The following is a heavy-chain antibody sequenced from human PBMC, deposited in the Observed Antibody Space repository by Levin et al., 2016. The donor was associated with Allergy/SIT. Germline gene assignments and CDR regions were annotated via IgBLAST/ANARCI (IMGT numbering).Heavy chain of an antibody. Sequence: ASVKVSCKASGYTFTSYYMHWVRQAPGQGLEWMGIINPSGGSTSYAQKFQGRVTMTRDTSTSTVYMELSSLRSEDTAVYYCAREGHGVATLNNWFDPWGQGTLVTVSS. CDR1: GYTFTSYY. J-gene: IGHJ5*02. CDR2: INPSGGST. D-gene: IGHD5-12*01. CDR3: AREGHGVATLNNWFDP. V-gene: IGHV1-46*01.